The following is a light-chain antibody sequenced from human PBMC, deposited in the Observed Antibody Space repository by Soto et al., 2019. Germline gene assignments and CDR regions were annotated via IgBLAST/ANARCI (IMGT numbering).Light chain of an antibody. CDR1: QSVSSK. V-gene: IGKV3-15*01. CDR2: GAS. J-gene: IGKJ5*01. CDR3: QQYNNWPPIT. Sequence: IVFAQAPTTLSVSPRERATLSCRASQSVSSKLAWYQQKPGQAPRLLIYGASTRATGIPARFSGSGSGTEFTLTISSLQSEDFAVYYCQQYNNWPPITFGQGTRLEIK.